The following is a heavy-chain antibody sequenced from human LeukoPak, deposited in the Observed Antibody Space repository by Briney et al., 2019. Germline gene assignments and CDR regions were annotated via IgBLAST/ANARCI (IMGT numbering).Heavy chain of an antibody. J-gene: IGHJ3*01. CDR1: GYTFTSYY. D-gene: IGHD3-3*01. CDR3: ARIQRFFRMGGGDGLDF. V-gene: IGHV1-46*01. CDR2: INQSGGST. Sequence: AAVKVSCKASGYTFTSYYMHWVRQAPGQGLEWMGIINQSGGSTSYAQKFQGRVTMTRDTSTCTVYMELSSLRSEDTAVYYCARIQRFFRMGGGDGLDFWGPGTILTVS.